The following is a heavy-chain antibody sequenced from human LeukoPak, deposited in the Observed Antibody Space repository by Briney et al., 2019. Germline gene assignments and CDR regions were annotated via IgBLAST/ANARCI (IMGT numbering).Heavy chain of an antibody. CDR1: GFTFSSYW. V-gene: IGHV3-7*01. CDR3: ARDDPFIVATFNFDY. Sequence: GGSLRLSCAASGFTFSSYWMSWVRQAPGKELEWVANIKQDGSEKYYVDSVKGRFTISKDNAKNSLYLQMNSLRAEDTAVYYCARDDPFIVATFNFDYWGQGTLVTVSS. D-gene: IGHD5-12*01. CDR2: IKQDGSEK. J-gene: IGHJ4*02.